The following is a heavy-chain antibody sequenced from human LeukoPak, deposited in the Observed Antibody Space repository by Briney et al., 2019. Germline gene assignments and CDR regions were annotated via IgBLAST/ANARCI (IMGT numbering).Heavy chain of an antibody. Sequence: GGSLRLSCAASGFTFSSYGMHWVRQAPGKGLEWVAVISYDGSNKYYADSVKGRFTISRDSSKNTLYLQMNSLRAEDTAVYYCAKDRIPLSSSWSDFDYWGQGTLVTVSS. CDR3: AKDRIPLSSSWSDFDY. J-gene: IGHJ4*02. CDR1: GFTFSSYG. V-gene: IGHV3-30*18. CDR2: ISYDGSNK. D-gene: IGHD6-13*01.